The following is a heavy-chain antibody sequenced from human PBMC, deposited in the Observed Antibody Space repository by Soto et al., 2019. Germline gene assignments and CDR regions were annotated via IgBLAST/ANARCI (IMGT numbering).Heavy chain of an antibody. Sequence: QVQLVESGGGVVQPGRSLRLSCAASGFTFSSYGMHWVRQAPGKGLEWVAVISYDGSNKYYADSVKGRFTISRDNSKNTLYLRMNSLRAEDTAVYYCAKGRRGPYYYYGMDVWGQGTTVTVSS. CDR3: AKGRRGPYYYYGMDV. V-gene: IGHV3-30*18. CDR2: ISYDGSNK. J-gene: IGHJ6*02. CDR1: GFTFSSYG.